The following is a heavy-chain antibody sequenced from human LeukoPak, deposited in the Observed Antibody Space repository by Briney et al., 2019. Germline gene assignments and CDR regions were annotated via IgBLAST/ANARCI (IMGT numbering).Heavy chain of an antibody. CDR1: GASIFSYY. D-gene: IGHD6-25*01. V-gene: IGHV4-59*01. Sequence: SETLSLTCAVSGASIFSYYWSWIRQSPGKELEWIGYVYYTGGTNYNPFLKSRVTISLDTSKNQFSLNVRSVTAADTAVYYCARVSEAAAHYWGRGTLVTVSS. CDR2: VYYTGGT. CDR3: ARVSEAAAHY. J-gene: IGHJ4*02.